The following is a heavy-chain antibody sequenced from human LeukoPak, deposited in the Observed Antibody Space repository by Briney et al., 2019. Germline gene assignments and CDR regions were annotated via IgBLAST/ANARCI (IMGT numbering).Heavy chain of an antibody. V-gene: IGHV1-69*13. J-gene: IGHJ5*02. CDR2: IIPIFGTA. Sequence: ASVKVSCNASGGTFSSYAISWVRQAPGQGLEWMGGIIPIFGTANYAQKFQGRVTITADESTSTAYMELSSLRSEDTAVYYCARGYGGVIVHWFDPWGQGTLVTVSS. CDR3: ARGYGGVIVHWFDP. CDR1: GGTFSSYA. D-gene: IGHD3-16*02.